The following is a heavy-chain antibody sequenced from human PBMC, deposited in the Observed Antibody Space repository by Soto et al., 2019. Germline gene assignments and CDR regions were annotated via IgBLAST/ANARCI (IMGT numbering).Heavy chain of an antibody. CDR2: IIPIFGTA. D-gene: IGHD3-3*01. CDR1: GGTFSSDA. CDR3: ASPRSGYQTVNYYYYGMDV. J-gene: IGHJ6*02. V-gene: IGHV1-69*01. Sequence: QVQLVQAGAEVKKPGSSVKVSCKASGGTFSSDAISWVRQAPGQGLEWMGGIIPIFGTANYAQKFQGRVTITADESTSTAYMELSSLRSEDTAVYYCASPRSGYQTVNYYYYGMDVWGQVTTVTVAS.